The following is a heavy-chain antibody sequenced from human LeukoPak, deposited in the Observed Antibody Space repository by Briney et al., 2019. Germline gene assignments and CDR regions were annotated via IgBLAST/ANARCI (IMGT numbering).Heavy chain of an antibody. Sequence: GGSLRLSCTASGFTFGDYAMSWVRQAPGKGLEWISFIRNKAYGETTEYAASVKGRFTISRDDSKSIAYLQMNSLKTEDTAVYYCTRDRASRDIAAGIVVDYWGQGTLVTVSS. CDR2: IRNKAYGETT. D-gene: IGHD6-13*01. V-gene: IGHV3-49*04. CDR3: TRDRASRDIAAGIVVDY. CDR1: GFTFGDYA. J-gene: IGHJ4*02.